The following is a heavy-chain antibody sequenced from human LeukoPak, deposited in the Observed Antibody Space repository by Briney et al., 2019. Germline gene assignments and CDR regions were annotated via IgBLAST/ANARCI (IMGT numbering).Heavy chain of an antibody. J-gene: IGHJ3*02. Sequence: GGSLRLSCAASGFTFSAYEMNWVRQAPGKGLEWVSYIGSSGSTVYYTDSVKGRFTISRDNAKNSLYMQMESLRDEDTAIYYCARDTLEYSNSPDALDIWGQGTMVTVSS. CDR2: IGSSGSTV. D-gene: IGHD4-23*01. V-gene: IGHV3-48*03. CDR3: ARDTLEYSNSPDALDI. CDR1: GFTFSAYE.